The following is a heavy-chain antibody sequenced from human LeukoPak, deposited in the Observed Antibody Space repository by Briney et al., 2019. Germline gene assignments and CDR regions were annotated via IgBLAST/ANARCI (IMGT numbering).Heavy chain of an antibody. Sequence: GGSLRLSCAASGFTFSSYAMSWVRQAPGKGLKWVSAISGSGGSTYYADSVKGRFTISRDNSKNTLYLQMNSLRAEDTAVYYCAKVRGEYYDFWSGYYPGDYWGQGTLVTVSS. CDR1: GFTFSSYA. CDR2: ISGSGGST. D-gene: IGHD3-3*01. J-gene: IGHJ4*02. CDR3: AKVRGEYYDFWSGYYPGDY. V-gene: IGHV3-23*01.